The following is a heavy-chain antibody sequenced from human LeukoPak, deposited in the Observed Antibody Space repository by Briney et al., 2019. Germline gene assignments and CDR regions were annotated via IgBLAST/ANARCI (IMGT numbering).Heavy chain of an antibody. CDR3: AGKMTTVTSSWFDP. D-gene: IGHD4-17*01. CDR2: INHSGST. Sequence: RSSETLSLTCAGYGGSFSGYYWSWIRQPPGKGLEWIGEINHSGSTNYNPSLKSRVTISVDTSKNQFSLKLSSVTAADTAVYYCAGKMTTVTSSWFDPWGQGTLVTVSS. V-gene: IGHV4-34*01. CDR1: GGSFSGYY. J-gene: IGHJ5*02.